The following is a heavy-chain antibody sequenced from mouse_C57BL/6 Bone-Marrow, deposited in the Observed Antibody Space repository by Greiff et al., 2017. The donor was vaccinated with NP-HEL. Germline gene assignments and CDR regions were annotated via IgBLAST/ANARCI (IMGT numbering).Heavy chain of an antibody. V-gene: IGHV1-64*01. Sequence: QVQLQQPGAELVKPGASVKLSCEASGYTFTSYWMHWVKQRPGQGLEWIGMIHPNSGSTNYNEKFKSKATLTVDKSSSTAYMQLSSLTSEDSAVYYCARELDYAMDYWGQGTSVTVSS. CDR2: IHPNSGST. J-gene: IGHJ4*01. CDR1: GYTFTSYW. CDR3: ARELDYAMDY.